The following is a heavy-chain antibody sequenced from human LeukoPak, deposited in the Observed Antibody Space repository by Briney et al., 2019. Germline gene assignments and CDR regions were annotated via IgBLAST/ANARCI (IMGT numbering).Heavy chain of an antibody. V-gene: IGHV3-30*18. CDR1: GFTFSSSG. J-gene: IGHJ6*02. D-gene: IGHD5-18*01. CDR2: ISYDGSNK. Sequence: PGRPLRLSCAASGFTFSSSGMHWVRQAPGKGLEWVAVISYDGSNKYYADSVKGRFTISRDNSKNTLYLQMNSLRAEDTAVYYCAKAGYGPRYYYYGMDVWGQGTTVTVSS. CDR3: AKAGYGPRYYYYGMDV.